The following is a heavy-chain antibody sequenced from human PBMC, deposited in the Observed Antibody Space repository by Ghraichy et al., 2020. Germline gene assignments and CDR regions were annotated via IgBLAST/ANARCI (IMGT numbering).Heavy chain of an antibody. CDR2: ISSISSTI. CDR1: GFTFSSYS. CDR3: ARDYYDSSGYYYPAAFDL. D-gene: IGHD3-22*01. V-gene: IGHV3-48*02. Sequence: GALRLSCAASGFTFSSYSMNWVRQAPGKGLEWVSYISSISSTIYYADSVKGRFTISRDNAKNSLYLQMNSLRDEDTAVYYCARDYYDSSGYYYPAAFDLWGQGTMVTVSS. J-gene: IGHJ3*01.